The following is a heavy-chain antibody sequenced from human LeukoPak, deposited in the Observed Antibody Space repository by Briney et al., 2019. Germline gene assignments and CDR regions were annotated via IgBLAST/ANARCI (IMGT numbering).Heavy chain of an antibody. D-gene: IGHD3-22*01. CDR1: GYTFTSYY. CDR3: ARDRGGYHSSGYYSLDY. V-gene: IGHV1-46*01. J-gene: IGHJ4*02. CDR2: INPSGGST. Sequence: PKASVKVSCKASGYTFTSYYKHWVRQAPGQGLEWMGIINPSGGSTSYAQKFQGRVTMTRDTSTSTVYMELSSLRSEDTAVYYCARDRGGYHSSGYYSLDYWGQGTLVTVSS.